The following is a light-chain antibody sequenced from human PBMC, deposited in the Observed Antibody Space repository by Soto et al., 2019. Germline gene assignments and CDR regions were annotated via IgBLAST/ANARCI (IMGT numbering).Light chain of an antibody. CDR2: AAS. V-gene: IGKV1D-16*01. CDR1: QGISSW. Sequence: DIQMTQSPSSLSASVGDRFTITCRASQGISSWLAWYHQKPGKAPKLLIYAASILQSGVPSRFSGSGSGTDFTLTISSLQPEDIATYYCQQYDNYDITFGQGTRLEI. J-gene: IGKJ5*01. CDR3: QQYDNYDIT.